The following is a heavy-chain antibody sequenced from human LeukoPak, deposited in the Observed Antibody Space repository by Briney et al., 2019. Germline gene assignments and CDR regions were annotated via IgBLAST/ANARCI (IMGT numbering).Heavy chain of an antibody. V-gene: IGHV1-46*01. CDR1: GYTFTSYY. CDR2: INPSGGST. Sequence: PQASVKVSCKASGYTFTSYYMHWVRQAPGQGLEWMGIINPSGGSTSYAQKFQGRVTMTRDTSTSTVYMELSSLRSEDTAVYYCAVSSRYSGSYFDFDYWGQGTLVTVSS. J-gene: IGHJ4*02. CDR3: AVSSRYSGSYFDFDY. D-gene: IGHD1-26*01.